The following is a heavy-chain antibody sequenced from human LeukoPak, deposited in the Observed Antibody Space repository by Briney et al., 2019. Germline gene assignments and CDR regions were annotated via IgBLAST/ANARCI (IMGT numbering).Heavy chain of an antibody. Sequence: GWSLRLSCAASGFTFDDNAMQWVRLSPGKGLEWVSRIDWNSRSTVYADSVRGRFTISRDNAKNSLYLQMNSLRPEDTALYYCARDRRPLTGYNAQDYWGQGTLVTVSS. CDR2: IDWNSRST. J-gene: IGHJ4*02. V-gene: IGHV3-9*01. CDR3: ARDRRPLTGYNAQDY. D-gene: IGHD3-9*01. CDR1: GFTFDDNA.